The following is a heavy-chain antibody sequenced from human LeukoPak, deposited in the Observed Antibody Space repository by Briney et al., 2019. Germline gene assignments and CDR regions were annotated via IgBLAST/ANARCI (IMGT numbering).Heavy chain of an antibody. J-gene: IGHJ2*01. D-gene: IGHD6-19*01. CDR2: ISIAGEI. V-gene: IGHV4-34*01. Sequence: SETLSLTCAVYEGTLSGYFWTWVRQPPGKGLEWIGEISIAGEINYNPSLRSRATISIDTTKNQFSLTSTSVMVADTAEYYCVRQIGAGAFDLWGR. CDR1: EGTLSGYF. CDR3: VRQIGAGAFDL.